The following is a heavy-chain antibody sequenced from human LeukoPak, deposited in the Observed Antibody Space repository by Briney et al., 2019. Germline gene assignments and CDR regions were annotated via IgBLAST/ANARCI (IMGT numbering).Heavy chain of an antibody. J-gene: IGHJ4*02. CDR3: AKDTSVAGTDY. Sequence: PGGSLRLSCAASGFTFSSYGMSWVRQAPGKGLGWVAAISASGNKTFYADSVKGRFIISRDNSKNTLYLQMNSLRAEDTAVYYCAKDTSVAGTDYWGQGTLVTVSS. CDR1: GFTFSSYG. D-gene: IGHD6-19*01. V-gene: IGHV3-23*01. CDR2: ISASGNKT.